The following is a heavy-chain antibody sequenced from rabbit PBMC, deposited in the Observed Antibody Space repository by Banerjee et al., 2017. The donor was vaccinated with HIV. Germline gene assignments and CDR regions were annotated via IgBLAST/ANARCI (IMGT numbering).Heavy chain of an antibody. CDR1: GFDLSSVYY. Sequence: QSLEESGGDLVQPEGSLTLTCTASGFDLSSVYYMCWVRQAPGKGLEWIACIYGSTYYASWAKGRFTISKTSSTTVTLQMTSLTAADTATYFCARMSGTSYYWTYYGMDLWGQGTLVTVS. V-gene: IGHV1S40*01. CDR2: IYGST. J-gene: IGHJ6*01. D-gene: IGHD8-1*01. CDR3: ARMSGTSYYWTYYGMDL.